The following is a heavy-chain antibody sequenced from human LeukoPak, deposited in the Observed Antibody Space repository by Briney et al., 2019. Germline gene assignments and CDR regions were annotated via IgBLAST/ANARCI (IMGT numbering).Heavy chain of an antibody. Sequence: PSETLSLTCTVSGGSISSYYWSWIRQPPGKGLEWIGYIYYIGSTNYNPSLKSRVTISVDTSKNQFSLKLSSVTAADTAVYYCARHTAIAAAGYFDYWGQGTLVTVSS. V-gene: IGHV4-59*08. CDR2: IYYIGST. D-gene: IGHD6-13*01. J-gene: IGHJ4*02. CDR3: ARHTAIAAAGYFDY. CDR1: GGSISSYY.